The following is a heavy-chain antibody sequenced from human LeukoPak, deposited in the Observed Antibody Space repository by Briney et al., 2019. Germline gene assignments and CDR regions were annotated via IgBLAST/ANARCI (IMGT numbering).Heavy chain of an antibody. Sequence: SVKVSCKASGGTFSSYAISWARQAPGQGLEWMGRIIPIFGTANYAQKFQGRVTITTDESTSTAYMELSSLRSEDTAGYCCAQYYYDSSGYYSGHDYWGQGTLVTVSS. J-gene: IGHJ4*02. V-gene: IGHV1-69*05. CDR3: AQYYYDSSGYYSGHDY. CDR2: IIPIFGTA. CDR1: GGTFSSYA. D-gene: IGHD3-22*01.